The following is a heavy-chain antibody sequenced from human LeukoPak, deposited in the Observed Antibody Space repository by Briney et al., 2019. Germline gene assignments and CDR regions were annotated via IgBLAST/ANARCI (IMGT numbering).Heavy chain of an antibody. CDR2: MSAGGGST. D-gene: IGHD2-2*01. Sequence: PGGSLRLSCAASGFTCTSYAMSWVRQAPGKGMEWVSAMSAGGGSTYYADSVKGRFTICMDNSKNTLYLQMNSLRAEDTAVYYYAKPARVRRFSSSNSRYEDAFDIWGQGTMVTVSS. J-gene: IGHJ3*02. CDR1: GFTCTSYA. V-gene: IGHV3-23*01. CDR3: AKPARVRRFSSSNSRYEDAFDI.